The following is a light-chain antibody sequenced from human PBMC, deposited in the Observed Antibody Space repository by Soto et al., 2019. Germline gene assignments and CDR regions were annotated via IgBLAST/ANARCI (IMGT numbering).Light chain of an antibody. V-gene: IGKV3-20*01. CDR3: QQYGKLPIT. Sequence: DIVLTQSPATLSLSPGERATLSCRASLTISDNYLAWYQQKAGQAPRLVIFGASSRATGIPDRFSASGSGTDFTLTISRLEPEDFAVYYCQQYGKLPITFGQGTRLEIK. CDR1: LTISDNY. CDR2: GAS. J-gene: IGKJ5*01.